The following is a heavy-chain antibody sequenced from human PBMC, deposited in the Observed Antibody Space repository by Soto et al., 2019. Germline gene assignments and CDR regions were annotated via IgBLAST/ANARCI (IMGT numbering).Heavy chain of an antibody. D-gene: IGHD2-15*01. CDR2: IKQDGSEK. CDR1: GFTFSSYW. J-gene: IGHJ6*02. V-gene: IGHV3-7*05. Sequence: GGSLRLSCAASGFTFSSYWMSWVRQAPGKGLEWVANIKQDGSEKYYVDSVKGRFTISRDNAKNSLYLQMNSLRAEDTAVYYCARDIHCSGGSCYYGMDVWGQGTTVTVS. CDR3: ARDIHCSGGSCYYGMDV.